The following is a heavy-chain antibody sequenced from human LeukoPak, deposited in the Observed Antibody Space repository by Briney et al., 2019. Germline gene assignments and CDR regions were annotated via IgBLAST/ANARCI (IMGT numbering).Heavy chain of an antibody. CDR1: GGTFSSYT. CDR3: ARDHADYGDYGVDY. D-gene: IGHD4-17*01. CDR2: IIPILGTA. Sequence: SVKVSCXASGGTFSSYTISWVRQAPGQGLEWMGRIIPILGTANYAQKFQGRVTITADKSTSTAYMELSSLRSEDTAVYYCARDHADYGDYGVDYWGQGTLVTVSS. V-gene: IGHV1-69*08. J-gene: IGHJ4*02.